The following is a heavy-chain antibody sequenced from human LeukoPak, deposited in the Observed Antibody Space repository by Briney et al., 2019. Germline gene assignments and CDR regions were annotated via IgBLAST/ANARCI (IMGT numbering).Heavy chain of an antibody. J-gene: IGHJ5*02. V-gene: IGHV4-59*01. CDR1: GGSFSSYY. CDR3: ARAVGPVGGYDSP. D-gene: IGHD5-12*01. CDR2: ICCSGSA. Sequence: HPSETLSLTCTVSGGSFSSYYWSWIRQPPGKGLEWIGYICCSGSANYNPSLKRRVTISSDTTKPRFSLRLSSATAAPTAGYYCARAVGPVGGYDSPRGQGTLVTASS.